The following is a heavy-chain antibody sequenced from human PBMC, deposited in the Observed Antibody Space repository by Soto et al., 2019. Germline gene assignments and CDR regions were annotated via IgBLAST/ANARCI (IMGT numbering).Heavy chain of an antibody. J-gene: IGHJ4*02. CDR1: GFTFNFNTYA. Sequence: HPGGSLRLSCAASGFTFNFNTYAMSWVRQAPGKGLEWVSAIVGSGSTTFYVDSVKGRFTISRDNTQNTLYLQMNSLRADDTAVYYCAKTNGITILDYWGQGTLVTVSS. CDR2: IVGSGSTT. D-gene: IGHD3-9*01. V-gene: IGHV3-23*01. CDR3: AKTNGITILDY.